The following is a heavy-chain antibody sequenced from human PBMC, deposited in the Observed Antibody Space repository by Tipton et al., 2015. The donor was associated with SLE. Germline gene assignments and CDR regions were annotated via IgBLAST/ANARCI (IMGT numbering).Heavy chain of an antibody. CDR1: GFTFDDYA. Sequence: SLRLSCAASGFTFDDYAMHWVRQAPGKGLEWVSGISWNSGSIGYADSVKGRFAISRDNAKNSLYLQMNTLRVEDTAVYYCARAPGAVGTTYEYYYSYYMDVWGKGTTVTVSS. V-gene: IGHV3-9*01. J-gene: IGHJ6*03. CDR3: ARAPGAVGTTYEYYYSYYMDV. CDR2: ISWNSGSI. D-gene: IGHD1/OR15-1a*01.